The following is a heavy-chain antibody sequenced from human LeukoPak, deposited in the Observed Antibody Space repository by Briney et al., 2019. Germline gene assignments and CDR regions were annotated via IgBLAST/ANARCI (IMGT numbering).Heavy chain of an antibody. Sequence: TSETLSLTCTVSGGSISSSGYYWGWIRQPPGKGLEWIGSIYYSGSTYYNPSLKSRVTISVDTSKNQFSLKLSSVTAADTAVYYCAGTRVRQWLGHQAIDYWGQGTLVTVSS. CDR3: AGTRVRQWLGHQAIDY. D-gene: IGHD6-19*01. J-gene: IGHJ4*02. CDR1: GGSISSSGYY. V-gene: IGHV4-39*01. CDR2: IYYSGST.